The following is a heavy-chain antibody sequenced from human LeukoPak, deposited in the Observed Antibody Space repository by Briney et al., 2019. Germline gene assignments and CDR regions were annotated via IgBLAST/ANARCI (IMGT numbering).Heavy chain of an antibody. D-gene: IGHD3-22*01. J-gene: IGHJ3*02. CDR1: GFTFSSYS. V-gene: IGHV3-21*01. Sequence: GGSLRLSCAASGFTFSSYSMNWVRQAPGKGLEWVSSISSSGSYIYYADSVKGRFTISRDNAKNSLYLQMNSLRAEDTAVYYCVRDRHGRLYDSQARDSFYIWGQGTVVTVSS. CDR2: ISSSGSYI. CDR3: VRDRHGRLYDSQARDSFYI.